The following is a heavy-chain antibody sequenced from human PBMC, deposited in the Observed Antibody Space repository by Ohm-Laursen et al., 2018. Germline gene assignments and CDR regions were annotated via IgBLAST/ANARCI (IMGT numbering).Heavy chain of an antibody. D-gene: IGHD6-19*01. J-gene: IGHJ4*02. CDR3: AKSSLPYSGSRLFDY. V-gene: IGHV3-23*01. CDR1: GFTFSSYA. CDR2: ISGCGGST. Sequence: GSLRLSCTASGFTFSSYAMSWVRQAPGKGLEWVSAISGCGGSTYYADSVKGRFTISRDNAKDSLYLQMNSLRAEDTALYYCAKSSLPYSGSRLFDYWGQGTLVTVSS.